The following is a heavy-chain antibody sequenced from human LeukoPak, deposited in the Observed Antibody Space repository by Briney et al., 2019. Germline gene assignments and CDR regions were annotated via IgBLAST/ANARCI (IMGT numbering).Heavy chain of an antibody. CDR3: ARHGWWPRPYNWFDP. Sequence: SETLSLTCTVSGGSISSSSYYWGWIRQPPGKGLEWIGEINHSGSTNYNPSLKSRVTISVDTSKNQFSLKLSSVTAADTAVYYCARHGWWPRPYNWFDPWGQGTLVTVSS. D-gene: IGHD2-15*01. CDR2: INHSGST. J-gene: IGHJ5*02. CDR1: GGSISSSSYY. V-gene: IGHV4-39*01.